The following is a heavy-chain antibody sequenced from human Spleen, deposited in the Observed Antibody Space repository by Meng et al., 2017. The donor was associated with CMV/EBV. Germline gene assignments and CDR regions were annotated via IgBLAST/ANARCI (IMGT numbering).Heavy chain of an antibody. J-gene: IGHJ4*02. CDR2: IYYTETT. V-gene: IGHV4-39*07. CDR3: ARAHSDFWSGYYNFDS. CDR1: GGSINSGTYY. D-gene: IGHD3-3*01. Sequence: SETLSLTCTVSGGSINSGTYYWGWIRQSPGKGLEWIGTIYYTETTYYSPSLQSRVTISIDTSKNQFSLKVTSVTAADTAVYYCARAHSDFWSGYYNFDSWGQGTLVTVSS.